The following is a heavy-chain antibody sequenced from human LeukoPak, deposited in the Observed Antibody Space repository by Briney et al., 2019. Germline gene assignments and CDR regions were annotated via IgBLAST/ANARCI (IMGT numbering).Heavy chain of an antibody. CDR1: GGSISSYY. Sequence: SETLSLTCTVSGGSISSYYWSWIRQPPGKGLEGIGYIYTSGSTNYNPSLKSRVTISVDTSKNQFSLKLSSVTAADTAVYYCARITYYYDSSGYYYPFPFDYWGQGTLVTVSS. CDR3: ARITYYYDSSGYYYPFPFDY. CDR2: IYTSGST. J-gene: IGHJ4*02. V-gene: IGHV4-4*09. D-gene: IGHD3-22*01.